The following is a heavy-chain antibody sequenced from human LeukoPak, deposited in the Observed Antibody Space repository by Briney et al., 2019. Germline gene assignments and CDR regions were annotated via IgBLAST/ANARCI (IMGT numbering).Heavy chain of an antibody. V-gene: IGHV1-18*04. CDR2: ISAYNGNT. D-gene: IGHD5-12*01. J-gene: IGHJ4*02. CDR1: GYTFTSYG. Sequence: ASVKVSCKASGYTFTSYGISWVRQAPGQGLEWMGWISAYNGNTNYAQKLQGRVTMTTDTSTSTAYMELGSLRSDDTAVYYCAREFVDGYSGYGSFDYWGQGTLVTVSS. CDR3: AREFVDGYSGYGSFDY.